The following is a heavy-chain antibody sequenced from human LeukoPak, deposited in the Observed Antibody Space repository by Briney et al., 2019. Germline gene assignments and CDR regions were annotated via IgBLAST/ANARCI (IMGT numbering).Heavy chain of an antibody. Sequence: PSETLCLSCAVYGGSFSGSYWSWVREPLGKGVWWMGEINHSGSTNYNPSLKSRVTISVDTSKNQFSLKLSSVTAADTAVNYCARGITDYDILTGLVQLWGQGTLVTVSS. V-gene: IGHV4-34*01. CDR1: GGSFSGSY. CDR2: INHSGST. J-gene: IGHJ4*02. D-gene: IGHD3-9*01. CDR3: ARGITDYDILTGLVQL.